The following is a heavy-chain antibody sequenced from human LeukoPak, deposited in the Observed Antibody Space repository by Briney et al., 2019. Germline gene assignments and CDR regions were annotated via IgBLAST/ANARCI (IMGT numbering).Heavy chain of an antibody. Sequence: GDSLTLSYALSGLSFTRYDMHCLRQPPGEGRVWVAYISYDGPNKDYADSVKGRVTISRDNSKNTLYVQMNSVRAEDTAVYYCAKAIAAADRYYFDYWGQGTLVTVSS. V-gene: IGHV3-30*18. CDR2: ISYDGPNK. CDR3: AKAIAAADRYYFDY. D-gene: IGHD6-13*01. CDR1: GLSFTRYD. J-gene: IGHJ4*02.